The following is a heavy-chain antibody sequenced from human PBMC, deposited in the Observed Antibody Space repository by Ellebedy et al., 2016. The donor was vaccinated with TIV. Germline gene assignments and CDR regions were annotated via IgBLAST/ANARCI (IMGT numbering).Heavy chain of an antibody. CDR3: ARVWLAENLLDY. J-gene: IGHJ4*02. CDR1: GFAFGHYW. CDR2: LSSDHKVA. Sequence: GESLKISCVASGFAFGHYWMHWVRQAPGKGLVWVSRLSSDHKVAGYADSVKGRFTISRDNANNTLSLQMNSLSAEDTAVYYCARVWLAENLLDYWGQGILVTVSS. V-gene: IGHV3-74*01. D-gene: IGHD6-19*01.